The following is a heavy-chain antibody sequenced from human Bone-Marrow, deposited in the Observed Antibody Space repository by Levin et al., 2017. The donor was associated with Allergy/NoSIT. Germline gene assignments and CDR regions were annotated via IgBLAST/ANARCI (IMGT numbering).Heavy chain of an antibody. J-gene: IGHJ4*02. Sequence: LSLTCAASGFIVSSSAMSWVRQPLGKGLEWVSAIDGGRTYYADSVKGRFTISRDNSKNTLYLQMNSLRAGDTAVYFCVKEVIGQSFGDFWGQGIPVTVSS. CDR3: VKEVIGQSFGDF. D-gene: IGHD2-21*01. CDR1: GFIVSSSA. V-gene: IGHV3-23*01. CDR2: IDGGRT.